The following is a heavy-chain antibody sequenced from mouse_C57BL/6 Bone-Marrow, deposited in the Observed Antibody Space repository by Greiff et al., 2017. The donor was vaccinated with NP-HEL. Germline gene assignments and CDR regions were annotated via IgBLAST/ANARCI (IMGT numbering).Heavy chain of an antibody. CDR2: IHPNSGST. V-gene: IGHV1-64*01. CDR3: ARRYYGSSSWYFDV. D-gene: IGHD1-1*01. Sequence: VQLQESGAELVKPGASVKLSCKASGYTFTSYWMHWVKQRPGQGLEWIGMIHPNSGSTNYNEKFKSKATLTVDKSSSTAYMQLSSLTSEDSAVYYCARRYYGSSSWYFDVWRTGTTVTVSS. CDR1: GYTFTSYW. J-gene: IGHJ1*03.